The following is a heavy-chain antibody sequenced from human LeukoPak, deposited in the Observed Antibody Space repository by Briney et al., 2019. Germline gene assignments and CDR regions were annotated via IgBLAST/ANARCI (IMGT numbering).Heavy chain of an antibody. CDR1: GGSISSYY. Sequence: SETLSLTCTVSGGSISSYYWSWIRQPAGKGLEWIGRIYTSGSTNYNPSLKSRVTISVDTSKNQFSLKLSSVTAADTAVYYCARPYCSSTSCYYPTAFDIWGQGTMVTVSS. CDR2: IYTSGST. J-gene: IGHJ3*02. D-gene: IGHD2-2*01. CDR3: ARPYCSSTSCYYPTAFDI. V-gene: IGHV4-4*07.